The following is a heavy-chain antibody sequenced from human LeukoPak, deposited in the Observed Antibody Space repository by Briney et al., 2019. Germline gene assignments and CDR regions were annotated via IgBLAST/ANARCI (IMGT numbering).Heavy chain of an antibody. CDR2: IIPILGTA. D-gene: IGHD2-15*01. CDR1: GGTFRSNV. CDR3: ARGKGFVGHFDS. J-gene: IGHJ4*02. Sequence: ASVKVSCKASGGTFRSNVISWVRQAPGQGPEWMGRIIPILGTAEYAEKFQGRVTISADKSTSTAYMELSSLKSEDTALYYCARGKGFVGHFDSWGQGTRVTVSS. V-gene: IGHV1-69*04.